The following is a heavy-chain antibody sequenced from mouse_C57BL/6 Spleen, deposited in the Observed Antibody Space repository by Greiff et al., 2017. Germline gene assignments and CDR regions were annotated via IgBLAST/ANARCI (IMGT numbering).Heavy chain of an antibody. CDR2: IYPGSGNT. J-gene: IGHJ2*01. V-gene: IGHV1-76*01. Sequence: QVQLQQSGAELVRPGASVKLSCKASGYTFTDYYINWVKQRPGQGLEWIARIYPGSGNTYYNEKFKGKATLTAEKSSSTAYMQLSSLTSEDSAVYFCAREVVSSGYLYYFDYWGQGTTLTVSS. D-gene: IGHD3-2*02. CDR3: AREVVSSGYLYYFDY. CDR1: GYTFTDYY.